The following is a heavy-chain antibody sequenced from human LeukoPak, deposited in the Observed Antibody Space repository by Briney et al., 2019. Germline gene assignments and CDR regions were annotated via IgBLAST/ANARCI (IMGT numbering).Heavy chain of an antibody. J-gene: IGHJ4*02. CDR3: ARDSGPYNWNPFDY. V-gene: IGHV3-7*01. D-gene: IGHD1-20*01. Sequence: PGGSXXLSCAASGFTFSSXWMSWVXQXXGXGXEWXAXXKQDGSEKYYVDSVKGRFTISRDNAKNSLYLQMNSLRAEDTAVYYCARDSGPYNWNPFDYWGQGTLVTVSS. CDR2: XKQDGSEK. CDR1: GFTFSSXW.